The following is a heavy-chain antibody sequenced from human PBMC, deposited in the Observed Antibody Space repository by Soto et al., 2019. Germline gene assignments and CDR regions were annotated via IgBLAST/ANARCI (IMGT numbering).Heavy chain of an antibody. Sequence: NPSETLSLTCTVSGGSISSSSYYWGWIRQPPGKGLEWIGSIYYSGSTYYNPSLKSRVTISVDTSKNQFSLKLSSVTAADTAVYYCAAVAGTSPPYLFDYWGQGTLVTVSS. V-gene: IGHV4-39*01. CDR1: GGSISSSSYY. CDR3: AAVAGTSPPYLFDY. D-gene: IGHD6-19*01. CDR2: IYYSGST. J-gene: IGHJ4*02.